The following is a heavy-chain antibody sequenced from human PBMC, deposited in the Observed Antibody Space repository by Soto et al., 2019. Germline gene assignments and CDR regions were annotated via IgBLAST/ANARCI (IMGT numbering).Heavy chain of an antibody. CDR2: IYYSGST. CDR3: ARAPRYDYIWGSYRYATYYLDY. D-gene: IGHD3-16*02. Sequence: SETLSLTCTVSGGSISSYYWSWIRQPPGKGLEWIGYIYYSGSTNYNPSLKSRVTISVDTSKNQFSLKLSSVTAADTAVYYCARAPRYDYIWGSYRYATYYLDYWGQGTLVTVSS. CDR1: GGSISSYY. J-gene: IGHJ4*02. V-gene: IGHV4-59*01.